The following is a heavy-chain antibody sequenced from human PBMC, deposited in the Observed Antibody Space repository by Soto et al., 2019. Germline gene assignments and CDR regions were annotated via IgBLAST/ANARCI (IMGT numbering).Heavy chain of an antibody. V-gene: IGHV3-49*03. J-gene: IGHJ4*01. CDR2: ITSKRYGGTT. Sequence: GGSLRLSCTPSGFIFGDYAISWFRQAPGKGLEWVGFITSKRYGGTTEYAASVKGRFTISRDDSKSIAYLQMNSLKTEDTAVYYCTRLGRDGYTTPCDYWGHGTLVTVSS. D-gene: IGHD6-25*01. CDR1: GFIFGDYA. CDR3: TRLGRDGYTTPCDY.